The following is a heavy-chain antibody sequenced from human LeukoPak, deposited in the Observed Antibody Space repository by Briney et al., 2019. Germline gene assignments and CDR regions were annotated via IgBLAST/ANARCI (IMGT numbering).Heavy chain of an antibody. Sequence: AGGSLRLSCAASGFTFSGSVMHWVRQASGKGLEWVGRIRSKANNYATAYVASVKDRFTISRDDSKNTAFLQMNSLKTEDTAVYYCTSNYCSGGSCYLYWGQGTLVTVSS. J-gene: IGHJ4*02. V-gene: IGHV3-73*01. CDR2: IRSKANNYAT. D-gene: IGHD2-15*01. CDR3: TSNYCSGGSCYLY. CDR1: GFTFSGSV.